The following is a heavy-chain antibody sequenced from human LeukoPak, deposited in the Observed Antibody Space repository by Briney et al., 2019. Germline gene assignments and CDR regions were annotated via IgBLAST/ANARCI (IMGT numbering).Heavy chain of an antibody. CDR3: AQDRGDYDLDH. V-gene: IGHV1-2*02. J-gene: IGHJ4*02. CDR1: GYTFTDSY. CDR2: NHPNSGGT. Sequence: ASVKVSCTASGYTFTDSYMNWVRQAPGQGLEWMGWNHPNSGGTNYAQKFQGRVTMTRDTSISTAYMELSSLKSDDTAVYYCAQDRGDYDLDHWGQGTLVTVSS. D-gene: IGHD4-17*01.